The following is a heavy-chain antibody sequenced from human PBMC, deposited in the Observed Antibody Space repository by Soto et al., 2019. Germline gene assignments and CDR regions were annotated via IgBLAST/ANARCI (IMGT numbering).Heavy chain of an antibody. CDR3: YHSTRTAYNYYYYGMDV. V-gene: IGHV3-30-3*01. D-gene: IGHD3-16*01. CDR1: GFTFSSYA. Sequence: GGSLRLSCAASGFTFSSYAMHWVRQAPGKGLEWVAVISYDGSNKYYADYVKGRFTISRDNSKNTLYLQMNSLRAEDTAVYYRYHSTRTAYNYYYYGMDVWGQGTTVTVSS. J-gene: IGHJ6*02. CDR2: ISYDGSNK.